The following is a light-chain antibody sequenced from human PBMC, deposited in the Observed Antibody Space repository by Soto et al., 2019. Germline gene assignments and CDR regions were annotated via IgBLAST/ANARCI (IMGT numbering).Light chain of an antibody. J-gene: IGKJ3*01. CDR2: GAS. CDR1: QSVSSSY. V-gene: IGKV3-20*01. Sequence: EIVLTQSTGTLSLSPGERATLSCRASQSVSSSYLAWYQQKPGQAPRLLIYGASSRATGIPDRFSGSGSGTDFTLTISRLEPEDFAVYYCQQYGGSPAFGPGTKVDIK. CDR3: QQYGGSPA.